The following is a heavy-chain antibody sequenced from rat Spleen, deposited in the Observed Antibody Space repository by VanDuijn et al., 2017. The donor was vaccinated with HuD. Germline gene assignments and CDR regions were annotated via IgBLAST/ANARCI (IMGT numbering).Heavy chain of an antibody. CDR2: INSAGST. Sequence: EVQFQESGPGLVKPSQSLSLTCSVTGYSITSSYRWNWIRKFPGNKLEWMGYINSAGSTNYNPSLKSRISITRDTSKNQFFLQVNSVTTEDTATYYCGRDNNYKAYWGQGVMVTVSS. D-gene: IGHD1-10*01. CDR3: GRDNNYKAY. J-gene: IGHJ2*01. V-gene: IGHV3-3*01. CDR1: GYSITSSYR.